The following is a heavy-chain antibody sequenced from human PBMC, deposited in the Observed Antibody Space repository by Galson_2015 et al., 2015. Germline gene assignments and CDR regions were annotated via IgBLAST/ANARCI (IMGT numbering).Heavy chain of an antibody. Sequence: SVKVSCKASGGTFSSYAISRVRQAPGQGLEWMGGIIPIFGTANYAQKFQGRVTITADESTSTAYMELSSLRSEDTAVYYCAREPGARYCSSTSCYQPGWFDPWGQGTLVTVSS. J-gene: IGHJ5*02. D-gene: IGHD2-2*01. CDR1: GGTFSSYA. V-gene: IGHV1-69*13. CDR2: IIPIFGTA. CDR3: AREPGARYCSSTSCYQPGWFDP.